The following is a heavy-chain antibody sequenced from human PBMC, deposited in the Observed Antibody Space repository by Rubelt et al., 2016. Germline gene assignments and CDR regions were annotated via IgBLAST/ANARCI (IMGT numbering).Heavy chain of an antibody. V-gene: IGHV3-48*02. D-gene: IGHD6-19*01. CDR1: GFTFSDYY. Sequence: EVQLLESGGGLVQPGGSLRLSCAASGFTFSDYYMSWIRQAPGKGLEWVSYISSSSSTIYYADSVKGRFTISRDNAKNSLYLQMNSLRDEDTAVYYCARDVAYSSGWYDPWYFDYWGQGALVTVSS. CDR2: ISSSSSTI. CDR3: ARDVAYSSGWYDPWYFDY. J-gene: IGHJ4*02.